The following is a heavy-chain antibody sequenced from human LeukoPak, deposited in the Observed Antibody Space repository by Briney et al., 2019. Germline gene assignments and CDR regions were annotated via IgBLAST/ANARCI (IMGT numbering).Heavy chain of an antibody. CDR1: GFTFSSYS. CDR2: ISSSSSTI. J-gene: IGHJ4*02. Sequence: PPGGSLRLSCAASGFTFSSYSMNSVRQAPGKGLEWVSYISSSSSTIYYADSLKGRFTISRDNAKNSLYLQMNSLRAEDTAVYYCARDHDSSSCPYFDYWGQGTLVTVSS. CDR3: ARDHDSSSCPYFDY. V-gene: IGHV3-48*01. D-gene: IGHD6-13*01.